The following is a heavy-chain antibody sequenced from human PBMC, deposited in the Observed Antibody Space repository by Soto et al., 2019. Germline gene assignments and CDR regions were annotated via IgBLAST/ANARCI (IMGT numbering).Heavy chain of an antibody. CDR3: AKSGSSGWYGWCDP. CDR1: GFSLRTSGVG. J-gene: IGHJ5*02. D-gene: IGHD6-19*01. CDR2: IYWNDDK. V-gene: IGHV2-5*01. Sequence: SGPTLVNPTQTLTLTCIFSGFSLRTSGVGVGWIRQPPGKALEWLGFIYWNDDKRYSPSLKSRLTITKDTSKNQVVLTMTNVDTVDTATYYCAKSGSSGWYGWCDPWGQGTLVTVPQ.